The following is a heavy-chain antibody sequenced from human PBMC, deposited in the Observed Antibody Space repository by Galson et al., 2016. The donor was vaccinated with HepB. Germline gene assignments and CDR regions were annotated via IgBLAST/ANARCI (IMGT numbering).Heavy chain of an antibody. CDR2: IGSSSSRI. CDR3: AGDSGRTGAWDY. V-gene: IGHV3-48*04. D-gene: IGHD1-14*01. J-gene: IGHJ4*02. Sequence: SLRLPCAVSGLNFNEYHMDWARQAPGKGLEWVSYIGSSSSRIYHADSVKGRFTISRDNAQNSLFLQMNSLRAEDSAVYYCAGDSGRTGAWDYWGQGTLVTVSS. CDR1: GLNFNEYH.